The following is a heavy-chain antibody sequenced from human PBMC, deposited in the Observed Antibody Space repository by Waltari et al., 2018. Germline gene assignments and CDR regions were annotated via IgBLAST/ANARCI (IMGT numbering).Heavy chain of an antibody. V-gene: IGHV1-18*01. CDR2: ISAYNGHT. D-gene: IGHD6-19*01. Sequence: QVQLVQSGAEVKKPGASVKVSCKASGYTFTSYGIIWVRQARGQGLEWMGWISAYNGHTKYAEKVQGRVTMTTDTSTSTAYMELRSLRSDDTAVYYCARSESHSSGWLFDYWGQGTLVTVSS. CDR1: GYTFTSYG. J-gene: IGHJ4*02. CDR3: ARSESHSSGWLFDY.